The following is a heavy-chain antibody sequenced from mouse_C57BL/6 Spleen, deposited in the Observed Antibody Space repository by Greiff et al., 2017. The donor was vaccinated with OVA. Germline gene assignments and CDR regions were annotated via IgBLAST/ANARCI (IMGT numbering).Heavy chain of an antibody. CDR3: ARNGYYDAMDY. J-gene: IGHJ4*01. V-gene: IGHV3-6*01. CDR2: ISYDGSN. Sequence: EVQRVESGPGLVKPSQSLSLTCSVTGYSITSGYYWNWIRQFPGNKLEWMGYISYDGSNKYNPSLKNRISITRDTSKNQFFLKLNSVTTEDTATYYCARNGYYDAMDYWGQGTSVTVSS. CDR1: GYSITSGYY. D-gene: IGHD2-2*01.